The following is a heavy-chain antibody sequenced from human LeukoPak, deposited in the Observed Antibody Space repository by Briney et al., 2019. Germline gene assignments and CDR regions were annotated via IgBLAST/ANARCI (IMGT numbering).Heavy chain of an antibody. J-gene: IGHJ4*02. D-gene: IGHD3-10*01. Sequence: ASVKVSCKASGYTFTGYYMHWVRQAPGQGLEWMGWINPNSGGTNYAQKFQGRVTMTRDTSISTAYMELRRLRSDDTAVYYCASRFTMIRGAFDYGGQGTLVTVSS. CDR1: GYTFTGYY. V-gene: IGHV1-2*02. CDR3: ASRFTMIRGAFDY. CDR2: INPNSGGT.